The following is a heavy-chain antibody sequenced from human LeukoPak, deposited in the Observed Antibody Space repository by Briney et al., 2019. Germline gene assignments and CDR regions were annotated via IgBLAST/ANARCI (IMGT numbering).Heavy chain of an antibody. CDR3: ARDPRPSRGGKYYYYMDV. J-gene: IGHJ6*03. Sequence: SETLSLTCAVYGGSFSGYYWSWIRQPPGKGLEWIGEINHSGSTNYNPSLKSRVTISVDTSKNQFSPKLSSVTAADTAVYYCARDPRPSRGGKYYYYMDVWGKGTTVTVSS. V-gene: IGHV4-34*01. CDR2: INHSGST. D-gene: IGHD3-16*01. CDR1: GGSFSGYY.